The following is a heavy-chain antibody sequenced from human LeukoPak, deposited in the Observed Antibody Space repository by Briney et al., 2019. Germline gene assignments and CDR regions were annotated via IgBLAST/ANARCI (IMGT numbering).Heavy chain of an antibody. V-gene: IGHV4-39*01. D-gene: IGHD4-17*01. J-gene: IGHJ4*02. CDR1: GGSISSSSYY. CDR2: IYYSGST. CDR3: AGTTVTTSPTCDY. Sequence: PSETLSLTCTVSGGSISSSSYYWGWIRQPPGKGLEWIGSIYYSGSTYYNPSLKSRVTISVDTSKNQFSLKLSSVTAADTAVYYCAGTTVTTSPTCDYWGQGTRVTVSS.